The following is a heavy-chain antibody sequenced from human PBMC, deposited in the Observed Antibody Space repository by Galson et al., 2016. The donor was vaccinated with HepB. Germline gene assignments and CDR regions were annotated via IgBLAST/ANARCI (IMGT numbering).Heavy chain of an antibody. CDR2: VNSDGDVR. V-gene: IGHV3-74*01. J-gene: IGHJ2*01. CDR1: GFDFRRYW. CDR3: TSETQWYFEL. Sequence: SLRLSCAVSGFDFRRYWFHWVRQAPGEGLVWVSRVNSDGDVRGYADVVEGRVSIFRDHAKNTLYLEMNSLRVDDTAVYYCTSETQWYFELWGRGTLVTVAS.